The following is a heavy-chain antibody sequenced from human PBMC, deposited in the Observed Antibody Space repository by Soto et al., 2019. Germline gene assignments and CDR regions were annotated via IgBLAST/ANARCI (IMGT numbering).Heavy chain of an antibody. CDR3: AREFPGSGGSTDWFDP. Sequence: SETLSLTCTVSGGSISSGGYYWSWIRQHPGKGLEWIGYIYYSGSTYYNPSLKSRVTISVDTSKNQFSLKLSSVTAADTAVYYCAREFPGSGGSTDWFDPWGQGTLVTVSS. CDR1: GGSISSGGYY. CDR2: IYYSGST. J-gene: IGHJ5*02. V-gene: IGHV4-31*03. D-gene: IGHD2-2*01.